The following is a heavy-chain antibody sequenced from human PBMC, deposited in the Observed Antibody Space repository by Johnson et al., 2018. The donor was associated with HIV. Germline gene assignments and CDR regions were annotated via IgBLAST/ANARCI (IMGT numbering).Heavy chain of an antibody. CDR2: IRYDGSNK. CDR3: ALKAAFNDAFDI. V-gene: IGHV3-30*02. D-gene: IGHD6-25*01. CDR1: GFTFSSDG. J-gene: IGHJ3*02. Sequence: VQLVESGGGVVQPGGSLRLSCVASGFTFSSDGMHWVRQAPGTGLEWVAFIRYDGSNKYYADSVKGRFTVSKDNSKNTLYLQMNSLRAEDTAVYYCALKAAFNDAFDIWGQGTMVTVSS.